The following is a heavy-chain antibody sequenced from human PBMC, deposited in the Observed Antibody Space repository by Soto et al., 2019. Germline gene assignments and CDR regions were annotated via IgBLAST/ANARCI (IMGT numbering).Heavy chain of an antibody. Sequence: QVQLVQSGPEVKKPGSSVKVSCKGSGGFNSYSISWVRQAPGQGPEWMGGIIPIFATPTYAQKFQCRVTITADKSTSTAYMELSRLTSEDTAVYYCARGGPVIIPAATNRFDPWGQGTLVSVSS. CDR1: GGFNSYS. J-gene: IGHJ5*02. CDR3: ARGGPVIIPAATNRFDP. CDR2: IIPIFATP. D-gene: IGHD2-2*01. V-gene: IGHV1-69*06.